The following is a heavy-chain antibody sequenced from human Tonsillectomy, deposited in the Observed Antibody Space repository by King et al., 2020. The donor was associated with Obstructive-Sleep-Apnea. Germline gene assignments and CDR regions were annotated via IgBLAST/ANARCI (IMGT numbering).Heavy chain of an antibody. CDR3: ARDASYDSSGYYYGYFDY. J-gene: IGHJ4*02. CDR2: MSYDGSNK. D-gene: IGHD3-22*01. Sequence: VQLVESGGGVVQPGRSLRLSCAASGFTFSTYALTWVRQAPGKGLEWGVIMSYDGSNKYYADSVKGRFTISRDNSKNTLYLQMNSLRAKDTAVYYCARDASYDSSGYYYGYFDYWGQGTLVTVSS. CDR1: GFTFSTYA. V-gene: IGHV3-30-3*01.